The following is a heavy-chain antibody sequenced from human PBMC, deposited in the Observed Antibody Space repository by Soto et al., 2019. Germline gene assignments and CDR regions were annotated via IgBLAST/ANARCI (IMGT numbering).Heavy chain of an antibody. CDR1: GFKFSNYA. CDR3: ARVVSNPRGYYYYYGMDV. CDR2: ISATGGGT. Sequence: GGSLRLSCAASGFKFSNYAMSWVRQAPGKGLEWVSLISATGGGTYYADSVKGRFTISRDNSHNTLYLQVHSLTAEDTAVYYCARVVSNPRGYYYYYGMDVWGQGTTVTVSS. J-gene: IGHJ6*02. V-gene: IGHV3-23*01. D-gene: IGHD4-4*01.